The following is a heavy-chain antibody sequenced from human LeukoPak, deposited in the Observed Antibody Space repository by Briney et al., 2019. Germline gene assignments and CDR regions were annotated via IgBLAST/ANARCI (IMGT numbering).Heavy chain of an antibody. CDR1: GGSISSYY. CDR3: ARGYCSSTSCYFDY. CDR2: IYYSGST. Sequence: SETLSLTCTVSGGSISSYYWSWIRQPPGKGLEWIGYIYYSGSTDYNPSLKSRVTISVDTSKNQFSLKLSSVTAADTAVYYCARGYCSSTSCYFDYWGQGTLVTVSS. D-gene: IGHD2-2*01. V-gene: IGHV4-59*01. J-gene: IGHJ4*02.